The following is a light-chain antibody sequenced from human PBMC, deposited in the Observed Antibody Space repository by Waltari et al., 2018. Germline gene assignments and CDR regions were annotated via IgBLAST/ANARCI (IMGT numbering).Light chain of an antibody. CDR2: DAA. J-gene: IGKJ2*01. CDR3: QQYNSYSG. V-gene: IGKV1-5*01. CDR1: QSISSW. Sequence: DIQMTQSPSTLSASVGDRVTITCRASQSISSWLAWYQQNPGKAPKFLIYDAASLESGVPARFSGSGSGTEFTLTISSLQPDDFATYYCQQYNSYSGFGQGTKLEIK.